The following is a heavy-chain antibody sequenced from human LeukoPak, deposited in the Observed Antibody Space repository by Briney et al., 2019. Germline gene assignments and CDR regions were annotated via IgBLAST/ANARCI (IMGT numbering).Heavy chain of an antibody. CDR2: IYYSGST. D-gene: IGHD6-13*01. CDR1: GGSISSYY. J-gene: IGHJ3*02. V-gene: IGHV4-59*01. Sequence: PSGTLSLTCTVSGGSISSYYWSWIRQPPGKGLEWIGYIYYSGSTNYNPSLKSRVTISVHTSKNQFSLKLSSVTAADTAVYYCARKQQLVRRGAFDIWGQGTMVTVSS. CDR3: ARKQQLVRRGAFDI.